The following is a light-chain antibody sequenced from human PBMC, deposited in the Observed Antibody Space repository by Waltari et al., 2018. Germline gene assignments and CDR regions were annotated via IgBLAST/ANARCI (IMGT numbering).Light chain of an antibody. CDR2: DVS. V-gene: IGLV2-14*03. CDR3: SSYTSSSTLWV. CDR1: SSDVGGYKY. J-gene: IGLJ3*02. Sequence: QSALTQPASVSGSPGQSITISCTGTSSDVGGYKYVSWYQQHPGKAPKLMIYDVSNRPSGVSNRFSGSKSGNTASLTISGLQAEDEADYYCSSYTSSSTLWVFGGGTKLTVL.